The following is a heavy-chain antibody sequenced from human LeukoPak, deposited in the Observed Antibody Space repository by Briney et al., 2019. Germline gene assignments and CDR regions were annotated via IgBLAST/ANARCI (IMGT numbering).Heavy chain of an antibody. J-gene: IGHJ3*02. D-gene: IGHD4-23*01. V-gene: IGHV4-34*01. Sequence: SGTLSLTCAVSGASFSGYHCSWIRQTPGKGLEWIGEVSQSGGASYNPSLKSRVTISVETSKNHVSLKLSSVTAADTAMYYCAGSYGGNAVGPFDIWGQGTMVTVSS. CDR2: VSQSGGA. CDR3: AGSYGGNAVGPFDI. CDR1: GASFSGYH.